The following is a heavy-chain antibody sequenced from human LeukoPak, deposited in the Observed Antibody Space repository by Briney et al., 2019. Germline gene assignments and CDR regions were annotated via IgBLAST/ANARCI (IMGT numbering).Heavy chain of an antibody. CDR1: GFTFRNYG. D-gene: IGHD3-9*01. Sequence: GGSLRLSCAASGFTFRNYGMHWVRQAPGKGLDWVAVISYDGSNKYYADSVKGRFTISRDNSKNTLYLQMNSLRAEDTAVYYCARETGRGFDYWGQGTLVTASS. J-gene: IGHJ4*02. CDR2: ISYDGSNK. CDR3: ARETGRGFDY. V-gene: IGHV3-30*03.